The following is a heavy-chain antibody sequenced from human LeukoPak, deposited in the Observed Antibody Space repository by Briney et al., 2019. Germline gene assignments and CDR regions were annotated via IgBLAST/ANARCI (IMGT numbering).Heavy chain of an antibody. V-gene: IGHV3-9*01. CDR2: ISWNSGSI. Sequence: GGSLRLSCAASGFTFDDYAMHWVRQAPGKGPEWVSGISWNSGSIGYADSVKGRFTISRDNAKNSLYLQMNSLRAEDTALYYCAKDNYYDSSGYYGYWGQGTLVTVSS. CDR1: GFTFDDYA. CDR3: AKDNYYDSSGYYGY. J-gene: IGHJ4*02. D-gene: IGHD3-22*01.